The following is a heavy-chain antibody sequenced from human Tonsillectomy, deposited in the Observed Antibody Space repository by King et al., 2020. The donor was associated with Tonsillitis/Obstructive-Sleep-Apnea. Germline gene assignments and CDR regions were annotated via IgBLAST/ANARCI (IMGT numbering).Heavy chain of an antibody. CDR2: IKSKTDGGTT. CDR3: TTHDFWSGFTLYYYYYMDV. J-gene: IGHJ6*03. D-gene: IGHD3-3*01. V-gene: IGHV3-15*01. Sequence: VQLVESGGGLVKPGGSLRLSCAASGFTFSNAWMSWVRQAPGKGLEWGGRIKSKTDGGTTDYASPVKGRFTNSGDDSKNTLYLQMNSLKTEDTAVYYCTTHDFWSGFTLYYYYYMDVWGKGTTVTVSS. CDR1: GFTFSNAW.